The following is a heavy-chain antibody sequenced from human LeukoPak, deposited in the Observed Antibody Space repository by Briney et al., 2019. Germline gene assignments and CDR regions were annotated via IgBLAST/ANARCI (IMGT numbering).Heavy chain of an antibody. CDR1: GFTFSTHW. J-gene: IGHJ4*02. CDR2: INPDGSDK. D-gene: IGHD6-19*01. Sequence: GGSLRLSCATSGFTFSTHWMIWVRQAPGKGLEWVVNINPDGSDKQYLDSVKGRFTISRDSARKSLYLQMNSLRAEDTAVYYCVSGSGWIFDYWGQGTLVTVSS. CDR3: VSGSGWIFDY. V-gene: IGHV3-7*01.